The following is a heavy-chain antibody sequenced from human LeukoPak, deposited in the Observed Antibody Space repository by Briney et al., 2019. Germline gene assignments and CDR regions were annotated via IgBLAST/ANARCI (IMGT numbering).Heavy chain of an antibody. V-gene: IGHV4-39*07. CDR3: AREGDGDYERTWFDP. D-gene: IGHD4-17*01. J-gene: IGHJ5*02. CDR1: GGSISSSSYY. Sequence: SETLSLTCTVSGGSISSSSYYWGWIRQPPGKGLEWIGSIYHSGSTNYNPSLKSRVTISVDKSKNQFSLKLSSVTAADTAVYYCAREGDGDYERTWFDPWGQGTLVTVSS. CDR2: IYHSGST.